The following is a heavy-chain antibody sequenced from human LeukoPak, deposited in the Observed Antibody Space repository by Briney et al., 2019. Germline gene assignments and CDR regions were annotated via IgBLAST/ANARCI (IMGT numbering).Heavy chain of an antibody. CDR1: ASSISSGYF. CDR3: ARGGCLRWLYYYMDV. CDR2: IYHNGDT. Sequence: SETLSLTCTVSASSISSGYFWGWIRQPPGEGLEWIGSIYHNGDTYYTPSLKSRVSISVDTSKNQFSLKLSSVTAADTAVYFCARGGCLRWLYYYMDVWGRGTTVTVSS. J-gene: IGHJ6*03. D-gene: IGHD3-10*02. V-gene: IGHV4-38-2*02.